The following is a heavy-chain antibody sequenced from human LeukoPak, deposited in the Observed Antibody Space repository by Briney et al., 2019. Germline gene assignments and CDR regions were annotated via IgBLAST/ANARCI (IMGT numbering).Heavy chain of an antibody. J-gene: IGHJ5*02. CDR3: ARNVGYCSNTDCYYWFDP. Sequence: PSETLSLTCAVYGGSLSGNYWSWIRQPPGKGLEWIGEINQSGSTNSNPSLTSRVTISVDTSKDQFSLKLSSVTAADTALYFCARNVGYCSNTDCYYWFDPWGQGTLVTVSS. CDR2: INQSGST. D-gene: IGHD2-2*01. V-gene: IGHV4-34*01. CDR1: GGSLSGNY.